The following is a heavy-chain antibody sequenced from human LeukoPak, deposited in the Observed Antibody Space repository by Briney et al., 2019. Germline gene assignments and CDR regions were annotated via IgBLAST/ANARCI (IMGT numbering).Heavy chain of an antibody. D-gene: IGHD4-23*01. J-gene: IGHJ2*01. CDR1: GFTFSSYA. CDR2: ISGSAGST. Sequence: PGGSLRLSCAASGFTFSSYAMSWVRQAPGKGLEWVSAISGSAGSTYYADSVKGRFTISRDNSKNTLFLQVNSLRAEDTAIYYCAKDNGGNYNWYFDLWGRGTLVTVSS. V-gene: IGHV3-23*01. CDR3: AKDNGGNYNWYFDL.